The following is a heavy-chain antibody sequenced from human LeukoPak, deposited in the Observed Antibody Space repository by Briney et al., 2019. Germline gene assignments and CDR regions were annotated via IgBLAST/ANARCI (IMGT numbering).Heavy chain of an antibody. CDR1: GGTFSSYA. CDR2: IIPIFGTA. D-gene: IGHD6-6*01. Sequence: SVKVSCKASGGTFSSYAISWVRQAPGQGLEWMGRIIPIFGTANYAQKFQGRVTITTDESTSTDYMELSSLRSEDTAVYYCAREQYSSSDLDYWGQGTLVTVSS. J-gene: IGHJ4*02. V-gene: IGHV1-69*05. CDR3: AREQYSSSDLDY.